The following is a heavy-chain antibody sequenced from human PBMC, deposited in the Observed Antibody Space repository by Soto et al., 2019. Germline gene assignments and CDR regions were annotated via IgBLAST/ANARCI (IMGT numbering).Heavy chain of an antibody. D-gene: IGHD7-27*01. V-gene: IGHV4-59*08. Sequence: ETLSLTCTVSGDSISTGYWSWIRQSPGKGLEWIGFIYYGGSTNYNPSLKSRVTISVDTPKNQFSLKLSSVTAADTAVYYCAKNWNWGSLVHWGQGTLVTVS. CDR1: GDSISTGY. J-gene: IGHJ4*02. CDR2: IYYGGST. CDR3: AKNWNWGSLVH.